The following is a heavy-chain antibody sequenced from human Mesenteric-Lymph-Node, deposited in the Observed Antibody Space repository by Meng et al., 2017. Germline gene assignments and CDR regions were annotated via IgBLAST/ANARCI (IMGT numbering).Heavy chain of an antibody. Sequence: GESLKISCAASGFTFSSYAMHWVRQAPGKGLVWVSRINSDGSSTSYADSVKGRFTISRDNAKNTLYLQMNSLRAEDTAVYYCARPIGKLRSNWFDPWGQGTLVTVSS. D-gene: IGHD3-22*01. V-gene: IGHV3-74*01. CDR1: GFTFSSYA. CDR3: ARPIGKLRSNWFDP. CDR2: INSDGSST. J-gene: IGHJ5*02.